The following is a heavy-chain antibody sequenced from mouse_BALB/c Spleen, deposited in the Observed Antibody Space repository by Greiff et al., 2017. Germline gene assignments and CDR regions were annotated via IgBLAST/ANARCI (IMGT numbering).Heavy chain of an antibody. D-gene: IGHD1-1*01. V-gene: IGHV5-4*02. CDR2: ISDGGSYT. J-gene: IGHJ2*01. CDR1: GFTFSDYY. CDR3: ARDGDTTVVSYFDY. Sequence: EVMLVESGGGLVKPGGSLKLSCAASGFTFSDYYMYWVRQTPEKRLEWVAIISDGGSYTYYPDSVKGRFTISRDNAKNNLYLQMSSLKSEDTAMYYCARDGDTTVVSYFDYWGQGTTLTVSS.